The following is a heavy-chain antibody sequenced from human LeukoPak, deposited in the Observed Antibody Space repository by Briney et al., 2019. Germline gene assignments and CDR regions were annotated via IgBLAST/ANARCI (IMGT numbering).Heavy chain of an antibody. J-gene: IGHJ4*02. Sequence: SETLSLTCTVSGGSISSSSYYWGWIRQPPGKGLEWIGSIYYSGSTYYNPSLKSRVTISVDTSKNQCSLKLSSVTAADTAVYYCAMASPYYFDYWGQGTLVTVSS. CDR3: AMASPYYFDY. CDR1: GGSISSSSYY. V-gene: IGHV4-39*07. CDR2: IYYSGST.